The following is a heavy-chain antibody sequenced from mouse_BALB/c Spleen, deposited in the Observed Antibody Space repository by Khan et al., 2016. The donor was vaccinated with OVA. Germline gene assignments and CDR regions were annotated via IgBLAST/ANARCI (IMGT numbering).Heavy chain of an antibody. CDR2: ISSGSSTI. CDR3: ARDSNFDY. Sequence: EVELVESGGGLVQPGGSRKLSCAASGFTFSRFGMHWVSQAPEKGLEWVAYISSGSSTIYYADTVKGRFTISRDNPKNTLFLQMTSLRSEDTAMYYCARDSNFDYWGQGTTLTVSS. J-gene: IGHJ2*01. CDR1: GFTFSRFG. V-gene: IGHV5-17*02.